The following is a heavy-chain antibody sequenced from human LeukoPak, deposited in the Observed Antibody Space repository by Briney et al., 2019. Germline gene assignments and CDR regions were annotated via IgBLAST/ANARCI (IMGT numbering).Heavy chain of an antibody. CDR1: GGSISSYY. V-gene: IGHV4-59*01. J-gene: IGHJ3*02. D-gene: IGHD4-23*01. Sequence: SETLSLTCSVSGGSISSYYWSWIRQPPGKALEWIGYIYYSGSTNYNPSLKGRVTISADTSKNHFSLKLNSVTAADTAVYYCARDCGGNLDIWGRGTMVTVSS. CDR3: ARDCGGNLDI. CDR2: IYYSGST.